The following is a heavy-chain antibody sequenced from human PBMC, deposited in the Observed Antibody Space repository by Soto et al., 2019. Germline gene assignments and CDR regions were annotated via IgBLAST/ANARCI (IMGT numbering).Heavy chain of an antibody. V-gene: IGHV5-51*01. D-gene: IGHD3-22*01. Sequence: PGESLKISCNASGYSFSFYWIGWVLRMPGKGLDWMAIMYPDDSDIRYSPSFEAHVTISADKSTSTAFLQWSSLKASDTAMYYCATAYVYDFENSNYYRDAFDIWGQGTLVTVSS. CDR1: GYSFSFYW. J-gene: IGHJ3*02. CDR3: ATAYVYDFENSNYYRDAFDI. CDR2: MYPDDSDI.